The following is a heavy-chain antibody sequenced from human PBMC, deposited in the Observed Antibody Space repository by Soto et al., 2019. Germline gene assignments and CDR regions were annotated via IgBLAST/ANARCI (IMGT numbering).Heavy chain of an antibody. CDR3: ASWRSYSGSYCFDY. CDR2: VIPMYDSV. J-gene: IGHJ4*02. CDR1: GGTFNTYT. Sequence: QVQLVQSGAEVKKPGSSVKVSCEASGGTFNTYTINWVRQAPERGLEWMGQVIPMYDSVNYAESFQGRVTNTADKSTNIAYMELSSLRSEDTALYFCASWRSYSGSYCFDYWGQGTLVIVSS. V-gene: IGHV1-69*06. D-gene: IGHD1-26*01.